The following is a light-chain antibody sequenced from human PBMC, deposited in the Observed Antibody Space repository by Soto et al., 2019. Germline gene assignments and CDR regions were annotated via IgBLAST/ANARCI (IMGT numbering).Light chain of an antibody. CDR3: QQYDSYSSKT. CDR1: QSIRSY. V-gene: IGKV1-5*01. Sequence: DIQMTQSPSTLSASVGDRVTITCRASQSIRSYLAWYQQKPGKAPKVLIYDAATLQSGVPSRFSGSGSGTEFTLTISSLQPDDFATYYCQQYDSYSSKTFGQGTKVEVK. J-gene: IGKJ1*01. CDR2: DAA.